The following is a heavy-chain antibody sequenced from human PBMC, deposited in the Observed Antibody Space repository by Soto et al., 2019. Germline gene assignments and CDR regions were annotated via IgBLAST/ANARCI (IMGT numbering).Heavy chain of an antibody. CDR1: GYTFTSYA. D-gene: IGHD3-22*01. CDR2: INAGNGNT. V-gene: IGHV1-3*01. CDR3: GRDNWGRRTYYYDTSDTT. J-gene: IGHJ5*02. Sequence: ASVKVSCKASGYTFTSYAMHWVRQAPGQRLEWMGWINAGNGNTKYSQKFQGRVTITRDTSASTAYMELSSLRVEDTAVYYCGRDNWGRRTYYYDTSDTTWGQGTLVNVSS.